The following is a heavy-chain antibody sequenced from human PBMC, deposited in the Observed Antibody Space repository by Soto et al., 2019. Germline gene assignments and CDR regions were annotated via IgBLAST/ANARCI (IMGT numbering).Heavy chain of an antibody. CDR3: ARHDGFSSGWIFDY. CDR1: GGSFSGYY. V-gene: IGHV4-34*01. CDR2: INHNGST. D-gene: IGHD6-19*01. Sequence: PSETLSLTCAVYGGSFSGYYWTWIRQPPGTGLEWIGEINHNGSTNYNPSLKSRVTISVDTSNNQLSLKLTSVTAADTAVYYCARHDGFSSGWIFDYWGHGTLVTVSS. J-gene: IGHJ4*01.